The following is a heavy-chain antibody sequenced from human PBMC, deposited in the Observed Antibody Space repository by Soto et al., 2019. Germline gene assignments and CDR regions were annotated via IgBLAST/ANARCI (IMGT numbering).Heavy chain of an antibody. CDR1: GYTLTELS. D-gene: IGHD3-10*01. J-gene: IGHJ5*02. Sequence: ASVKVSCKVSGYTLTELSMHWVRQAPGKGLEWMGGFDPEDGETIYAQKFQGRVTMTEDTSTDTAYMELSSLRSEGTAVYYCATDRSGGRFGGWFDPWGQGTLVTVSS. CDR3: ATDRSGGRFGGWFDP. V-gene: IGHV1-24*01. CDR2: FDPEDGET.